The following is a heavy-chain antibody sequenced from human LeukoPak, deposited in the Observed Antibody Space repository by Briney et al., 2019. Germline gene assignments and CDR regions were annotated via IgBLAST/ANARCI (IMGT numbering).Heavy chain of an antibody. CDR1: GFTFSSYE. J-gene: IGHJ4*02. Sequence: GGSLRLSCAASGFTFSSYEMNWVRQAPGKGLEWVSYISSSGSTIYYADSVKGRFTISRDNAKNSLYLQMNSLRAEDTAVYYCARVERYDSLTGPRLYYFDYWGQGTLVTVSS. V-gene: IGHV3-48*03. CDR2: ISSSGSTI. D-gene: IGHD3-9*01. CDR3: ARVERYDSLTGPRLYYFDY.